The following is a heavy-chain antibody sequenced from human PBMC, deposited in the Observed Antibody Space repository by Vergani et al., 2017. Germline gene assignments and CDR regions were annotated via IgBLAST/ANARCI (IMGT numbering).Heavy chain of an antibody. D-gene: IGHD3-10*01. Sequence: QVQLQESGPGLVKPSETLSLTCTVSGGSISSYYWSWIRQPAGKGMEWIGRICTSGSTNYNPALKSRVTMAVATTKNQFSLKLSSVTAADTAVYDCARARGRFLTYYFDYWGQGTLVTVSS. V-gene: IGHV4-4*07. J-gene: IGHJ4*02. CDR1: GGSISSYY. CDR2: ICTSGST. CDR3: ARARGRFLTYYFDY.